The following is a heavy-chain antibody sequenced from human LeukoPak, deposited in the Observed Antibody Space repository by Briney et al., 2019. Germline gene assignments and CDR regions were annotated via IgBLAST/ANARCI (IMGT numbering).Heavy chain of an antibody. CDR2: ISSSGSTI. D-gene: IGHD3-22*01. V-gene: IGHV3-48*03. CDR1: GFTFSSYE. J-gene: IGHJ2*01. CDR3: VRGGSSAYYRNWYFDL. Sequence: TGGSLRLSCAASGFTFSSYEMNWVRQAPGKGLEWVSYISSSGSTIYYADSVKGRFTISRDNAKNSLYLQMNSLRAEDTAVYYCVRGGSSAYYRNWYFDLWGRGTLVTVSS.